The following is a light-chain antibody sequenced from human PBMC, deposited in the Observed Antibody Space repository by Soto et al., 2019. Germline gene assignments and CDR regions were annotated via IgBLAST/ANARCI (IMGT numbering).Light chain of an antibody. J-gene: IGLJ3*02. CDR3: SSSTSTNSWV. V-gene: IGLV2-14*01. Sequence: QSALTQSASVSGSPGQSITISCTGTSSDVGGYNYVSWYQQHPGKDPKLIIYAVSNRPSWVSTRFSGSKSGNTASLTISGLQAEDEADYSCSSSTSTNSWVVGGGTQLT. CDR1: SSDVGGYNY. CDR2: AVS.